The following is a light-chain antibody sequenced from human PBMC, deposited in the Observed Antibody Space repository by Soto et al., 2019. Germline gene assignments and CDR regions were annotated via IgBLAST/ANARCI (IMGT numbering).Light chain of an antibody. CDR3: QKYYSTPTWT. Sequence: DIVMTQSPDSLAVSLGERATINCKSSQSVLYSSNNKNYLAWYQQKPGQPPKLLIYWASTRESGVPDRFSGSGSGTDFTLTISRLQAEDVAVYYCQKYYSTPTWTFGQGTKVDI. V-gene: IGKV4-1*01. CDR1: QSVLYSSNNKNY. J-gene: IGKJ1*01. CDR2: WAS.